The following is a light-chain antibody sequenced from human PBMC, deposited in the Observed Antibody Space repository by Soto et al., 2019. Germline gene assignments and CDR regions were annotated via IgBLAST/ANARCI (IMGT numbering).Light chain of an antibody. CDR3: LLWYNGARV. CDR1: TGAVTSGHY. J-gene: IGLJ3*02. Sequence: QAVVTQEPSLIVSPGGTVTLTCDSSTGAVTSGHYPYWFQQKPGQAPRTLIFDTSHKHSWTPARFSGSLLGGKAALTLSGAQPEDEADYYCLLWYNGARVFGGGTQLTVL. V-gene: IGLV7-46*01. CDR2: DTS.